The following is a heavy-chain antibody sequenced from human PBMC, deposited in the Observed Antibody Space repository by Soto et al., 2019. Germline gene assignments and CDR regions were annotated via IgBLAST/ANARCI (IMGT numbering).Heavy chain of an antibody. V-gene: IGHV3-30*18. CDR2: ISYDGSNK. D-gene: IGHD4-17*01. CDR3: AKGDYGGYYYYYGMDV. J-gene: IGHJ6*02. CDR1: GFTFSSYG. Sequence: GGSLRLSCAASGFTFSSYGMHWVRQAPGKGLEWVAVISYDGSNKYYADSVKGRFTISRDNSKNTLYLQMNSLRAEDTAVYYCAKGDYGGYYYYYGMDVWGQGTTVTVSS.